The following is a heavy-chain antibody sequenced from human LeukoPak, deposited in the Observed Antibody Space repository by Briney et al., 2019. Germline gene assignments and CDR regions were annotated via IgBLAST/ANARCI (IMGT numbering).Heavy chain of an antibody. Sequence: TSETLSLTCAVYGGSFSGYYWSWIRQPPGKGLEWIGEINHSGSTNYNPSLKSRVTISVDTSKNQFSLKLSSVTAADTAVYYCARRNGLRFLEWSRTFDPWGQGTLVTVSS. CDR1: GGSFSGYY. V-gene: IGHV4-34*01. J-gene: IGHJ5*02. CDR3: ARRNGLRFLEWSRTFDP. D-gene: IGHD3-3*01. CDR2: INHSGST.